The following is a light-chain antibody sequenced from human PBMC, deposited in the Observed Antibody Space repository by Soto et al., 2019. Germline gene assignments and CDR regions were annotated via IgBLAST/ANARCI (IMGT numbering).Light chain of an antibody. Sequence: DIPMTQSPSSLSASEGDRVTITCRASQSISSYLNWYQQKPGKAPNLLIYAASSLRSGVPSRFGGGGSGTDFSLTISSLQPEDFATYYCQQSYGTPLTCGGGTKVEI. CDR3: QQSYGTPLT. CDR2: AAS. J-gene: IGKJ4*01. CDR1: QSISSY. V-gene: IGKV1-39*01.